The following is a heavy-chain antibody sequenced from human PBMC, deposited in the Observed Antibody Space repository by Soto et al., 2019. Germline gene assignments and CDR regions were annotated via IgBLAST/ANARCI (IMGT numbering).Heavy chain of an antibody. CDR3: VRGENIVDWKADVFDL. CDR2: IYPGDSGT. V-gene: IGHV5-51*01. D-gene: IGHD1-1*01. CDR1: GYSFITYW. Sequence: PGESLKISCKGSGYSFITYWIGWVRQMPGKGLEWVGIIYPGDSGTRYSPSFQGQVTVSADRSINTAYLQWSSLKASDTAMYYCVRGENIVDWKADVFDLWGQGTMVTVSS. J-gene: IGHJ3*01.